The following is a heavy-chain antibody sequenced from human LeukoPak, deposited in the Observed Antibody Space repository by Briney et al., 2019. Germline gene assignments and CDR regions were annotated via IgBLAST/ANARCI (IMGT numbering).Heavy chain of an antibody. D-gene: IGHD6-13*01. V-gene: IGHV4-39*07. Sequence: PSETLSLTCTVSGGSISSSSYYWGWIRQPPGKGLEWIGSIYYSGSTYYNPSLKSRVTISVDTSKNQFSLKLSSVTAADTAVYYCARVSESSWYLGYFDYWGQGTLVTVSS. CDR1: GGSISSSSYY. CDR3: ARVSESSWYLGYFDY. CDR2: IYYSGST. J-gene: IGHJ4*02.